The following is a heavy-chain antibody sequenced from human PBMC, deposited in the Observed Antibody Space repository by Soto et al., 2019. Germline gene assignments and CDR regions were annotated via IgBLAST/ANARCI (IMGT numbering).Heavy chain of an antibody. CDR2: IWYDGSNK. CDR1: GFTFSSYG. V-gene: IGHV3-33*01. D-gene: IGHD6-19*01. J-gene: IGHJ4*02. Sequence: GGSLRLSCAASGFTFSSYGVHWVRQAPGKGLEWVAVIWYDGSNKYYADSVKGRFTISRDNSKNTLYLQMNSLRAEDTAVYYCARDKQWLVPDYWGQGTLVTVSS. CDR3: ARDKQWLVPDY.